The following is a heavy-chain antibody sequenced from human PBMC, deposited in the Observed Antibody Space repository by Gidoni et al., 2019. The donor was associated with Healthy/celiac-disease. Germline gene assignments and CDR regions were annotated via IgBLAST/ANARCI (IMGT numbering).Heavy chain of an antibody. CDR3: ARDAPPSTYYYDSSGSEKYYYYYGMDV. CDR1: GGTFSSYA. J-gene: IGHJ6*02. CDR2: IIPIFGTA. Sequence: QVQLVQSGAEVKKPGSSVKVSCKASGGTFSSYAISWVRQAPGQGLEWMGGIIPIFGTANYAQKFQGRVTITADKSTSTAYMELSSLRSEDTAVYYCARDAPPSTYYYDSSGSEKYYYYYGMDVWGQGTTVTVSS. V-gene: IGHV1-69*06. D-gene: IGHD3-22*01.